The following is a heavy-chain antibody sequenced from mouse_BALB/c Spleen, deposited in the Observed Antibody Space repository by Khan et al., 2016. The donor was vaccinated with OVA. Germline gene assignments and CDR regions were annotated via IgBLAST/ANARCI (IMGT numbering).Heavy chain of an antibody. V-gene: IGHV1-26*01. D-gene: IGHD2-14*01. CDR1: GYSFTVYY. CDR2: VNPNNGNT. J-gene: IGHJ3*01. CDR3: ERGYDFFAY. Sequence: EVELVESGPDLVKPGASVKISCKASGYSFTVYYMSWVKQSHGKSPEWIGRVNPNNGNTNYNQKFKDKAILTVDKSSNTAYMELRSLTSEDSAVYYCERGYDFFAYWGQGTLVTVSA.